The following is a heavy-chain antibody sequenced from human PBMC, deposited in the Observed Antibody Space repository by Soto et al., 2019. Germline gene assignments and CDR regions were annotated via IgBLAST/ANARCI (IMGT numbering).Heavy chain of an antibody. CDR2: ISGSGGST. Sequence: GGSLRLSCAASGFTFSSYAMSWVRQAPGKGLEWVSAISGSGGSTYYADSVKGRFTISRDNSKNTLYLQMNSLRAEDTAVYYCAKSHYDYVWGSSLDPAFDPWGQGTLVTVSS. CDR1: GFTFSSYA. V-gene: IGHV3-23*01. J-gene: IGHJ5*02. CDR3: AKSHYDYVWGSSLDPAFDP. D-gene: IGHD3-16*01.